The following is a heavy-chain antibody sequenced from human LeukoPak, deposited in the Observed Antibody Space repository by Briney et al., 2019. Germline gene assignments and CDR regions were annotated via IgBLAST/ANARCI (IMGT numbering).Heavy chain of an antibody. CDR3: ASLVGFLEWFDY. V-gene: IGHV4-38-2*02. CDR2: IYHSGST. CDR1: GYSISSGYY. Sequence: SETLSLTCTVSGYSISSGYYWGWIRQPPGKWLEWIGSIYHSGSTYYNPSLKSRVTISVDTSKNQFSLKLSSVTAADTAVYYCASLVGFLEWFDYWGQGTLVTVSS. J-gene: IGHJ4*02. D-gene: IGHD3-3*01.